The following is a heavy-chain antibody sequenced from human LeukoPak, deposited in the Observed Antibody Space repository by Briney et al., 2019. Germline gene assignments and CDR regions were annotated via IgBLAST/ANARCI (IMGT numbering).Heavy chain of an antibody. Sequence: PGGSLRLSCAASGFSFSTYSMNWVRQAPGKGLEWVSSISRNSRYIYYADSMRGRFNISRDNDKNSLYLQMNSLKPEDTAVYYCARVAEAAAFDSWGQGTLVTVSS. D-gene: IGHD6-13*01. CDR1: GFSFSTYS. V-gene: IGHV3-21*06. CDR2: ISRNSRYI. J-gene: IGHJ4*02. CDR3: ARVAEAAAFDS.